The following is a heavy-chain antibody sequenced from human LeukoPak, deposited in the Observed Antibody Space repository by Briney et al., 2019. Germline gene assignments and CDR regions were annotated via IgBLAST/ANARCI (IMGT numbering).Heavy chain of an antibody. Sequence: GGSLRLSCAASGFTFSSYSMNWVRQAPGKGLEWVSSISSSSSYIYYADSVKGRFTISRDNAKNSLYLQMNSLRAEDTALYYCAKDIGYPLRAFDIWGQGTMVTVSS. D-gene: IGHD6-25*01. CDR3: AKDIGYPLRAFDI. CDR2: ISSSSSYI. J-gene: IGHJ3*02. V-gene: IGHV3-21*04. CDR1: GFTFSSYS.